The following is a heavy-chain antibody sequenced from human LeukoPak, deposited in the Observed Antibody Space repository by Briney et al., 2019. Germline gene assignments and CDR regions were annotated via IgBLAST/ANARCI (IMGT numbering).Heavy chain of an antibody. CDR1: GYTFTSHY. CDR2: VTSYNGDT. CDR3: AGVIAAAGLRAFDI. V-gene: IGHV1-2*02. Sequence: ASVKVSCKASGYTFTSHYMHWVRQAPGQGFEWMGWVTSYNGDTNYAQKFQGRVTMSRDTSISTAYMELSRLRSDDTAVYYCAGVIAAAGLRAFDIWGQGTMVTVSS. D-gene: IGHD6-13*01. J-gene: IGHJ3*02.